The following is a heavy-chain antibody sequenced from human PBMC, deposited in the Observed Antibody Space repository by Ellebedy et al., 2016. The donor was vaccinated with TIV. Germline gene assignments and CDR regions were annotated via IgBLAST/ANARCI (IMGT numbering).Heavy chain of an antibody. CDR1: GGSFSGYF. CDR3: ARSRRDGNSYGHYYYMDV. D-gene: IGHD4-23*01. Sequence: SETLSLXXAVSGGSFSGYFWSWIRHSPGKGLEWIGEVSNGASTNYHPSLKSRVTISTDTSKSQFSLRLTAVTAADTAVYYCARSRRDGNSYGHYYYMDVWGNGTTVTVSS. CDR2: VSNGAST. V-gene: IGHV4-34*01. J-gene: IGHJ6*03.